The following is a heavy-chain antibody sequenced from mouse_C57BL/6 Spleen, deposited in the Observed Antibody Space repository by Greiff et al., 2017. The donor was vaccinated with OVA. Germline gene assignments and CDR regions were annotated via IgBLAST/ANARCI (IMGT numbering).Heavy chain of an antibody. CDR2: IYPGDGDT. J-gene: IGHJ4*01. CDR1: GYAFSSSW. D-gene: IGHD1-1*02. CDR3: ARGSPHYAMDY. V-gene: IGHV1-82*01. Sequence: QVQLKESGPELVKPGASVKISCKASGYAFSSSWMNWVKQRPGKGLEWIGRIYPGDGDTNYNGKFKGKATLTADKSSSTAYMQLSSLTSEDSAVYFGARGSPHYAMDYWGQGTSVTVSS.